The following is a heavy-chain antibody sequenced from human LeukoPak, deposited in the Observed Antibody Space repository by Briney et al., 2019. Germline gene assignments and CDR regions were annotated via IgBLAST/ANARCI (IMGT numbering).Heavy chain of an antibody. CDR2: INTDGGST. D-gene: IGHD5-24*01. Sequence: PGGSLRLSCAVSGFTFSGYAMHWVRRAPGKGLEHVSTINTDGGSTYYAKSVKGRFTISRDNSKNTLYLQMGSLRAEDMAVYYCARRERDGYNYFDYWGQGTLVTVSS. CDR3: ARRERDGYNYFDY. V-gene: IGHV3-64*01. CDR1: GFTFSGYA. J-gene: IGHJ4*02.